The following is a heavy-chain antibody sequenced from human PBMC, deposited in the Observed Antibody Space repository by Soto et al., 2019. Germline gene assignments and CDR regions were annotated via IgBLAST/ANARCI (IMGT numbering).Heavy chain of an antibody. D-gene: IGHD2-21*02. CDR3: ARTGHDSFLYYYYMDV. CDR2: ISAYDGNT. J-gene: IGHJ6*03. V-gene: IGHV1-18*01. Sequence: ASVKVSCKASGYTFTSYGISWVRQAPGQGLEWMGWISAYDGNTNYAQKLQGRVTMTTDTSTSTAYMELRSLRSDDTAVYYCARTGHDSFLYYYYMDVWGKGTTVTVSS. CDR1: GYTFTSYG.